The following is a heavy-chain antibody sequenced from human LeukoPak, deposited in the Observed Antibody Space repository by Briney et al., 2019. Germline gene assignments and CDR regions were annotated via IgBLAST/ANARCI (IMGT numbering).Heavy chain of an antibody. D-gene: IGHD3-3*01. Sequence: GASVKVSCKASGYTFTGYYMHWVRQAPGQGLEWMGIINPSGGSTSYAQKFQGRVTMTRDTSTSTVYMELSSLRSEDTAVYYCARGQRILRFLEWSLQTHYYYGMDVWGQGTTVTVSS. CDR2: INPSGGST. V-gene: IGHV1-46*01. CDR1: GYTFTGYY. J-gene: IGHJ6*02. CDR3: ARGQRILRFLEWSLQTHYYYGMDV.